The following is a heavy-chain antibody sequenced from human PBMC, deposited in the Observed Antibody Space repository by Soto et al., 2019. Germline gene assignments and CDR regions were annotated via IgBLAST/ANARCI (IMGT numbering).Heavy chain of an antibody. V-gene: IGHV2-26*01. CDR1: GFSLSNPRMS. CDR2: ISSSDAK. CDR3: ARMLGYGYDY. D-gene: IGHD5-18*01. J-gene: IGHJ4*02. Sequence: QVTLKESGPVLVKPTETLTLTCTVSGFSLSNPRMSVGWIRQPPGKALEWLAHISSSDAKSYNTSLRNRLTISKDASKSQVALTLTNMDPVDTATYCCARMLGYGYDYWGQGTLVTVSS.